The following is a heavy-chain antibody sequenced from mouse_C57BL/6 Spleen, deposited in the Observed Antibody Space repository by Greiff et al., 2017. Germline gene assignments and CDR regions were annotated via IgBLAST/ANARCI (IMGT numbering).Heavy chain of an antibody. CDR3: ARGGSYYGNYDYAMDY. Sequence: VKLMESGAELVRPGTSVKMSCKASGYTFTNYWIGWAKQRPGHGLEWIGDIYPGGGYTNYNEKFKGKATLTADKSSSTAYMQFSSLTSEDSAIYYCARGGSYYGNYDYAMDYWGQGTSVTVSS. CDR2: IYPGGGYT. D-gene: IGHD2-10*01. J-gene: IGHJ4*01. V-gene: IGHV1-63*01. CDR1: GYTFTNYW.